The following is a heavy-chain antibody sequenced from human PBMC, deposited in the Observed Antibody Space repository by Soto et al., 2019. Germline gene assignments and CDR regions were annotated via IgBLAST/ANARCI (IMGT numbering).Heavy chain of an antibody. V-gene: IGHV3-9*01. J-gene: IGHJ4*02. Sequence: DVQLVESGGGLVQPGGSLRLSCAASGFTLDDYAIHWVRQAPGKGLEWVSGISWNGAATGYMNSVKGRFSISGDNTKNTLYLQMNSLRSEDTAVYYCANLPLYGSGFDCWGQGTLVTVSS. CDR1: GFTLDDYA. CDR2: ISWNGAAT. D-gene: IGHD3-10*01. CDR3: ANLPLYGSGFDC.